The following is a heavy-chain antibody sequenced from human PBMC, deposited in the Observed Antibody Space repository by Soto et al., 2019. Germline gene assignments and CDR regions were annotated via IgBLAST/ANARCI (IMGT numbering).Heavy chain of an antibody. D-gene: IGHD6-13*01. CDR1: GFTFSSYS. V-gene: IGHV3-48*01. CDR3: AAAGPAAATL. J-gene: IGHJ4*02. CDR2: ISSGRSTI. Sequence: GGSLRLSCAASGFTFSSYSMNWVRQAPGKGLEWVSYISSGRSTIYYADSVKGRFTISRDNSKNSLYLQMNSLRAEDTAVYYCAAAGPAAATLWGQGTLVTVSS.